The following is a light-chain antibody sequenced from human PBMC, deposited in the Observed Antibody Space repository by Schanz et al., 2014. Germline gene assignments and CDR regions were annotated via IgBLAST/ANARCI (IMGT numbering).Light chain of an antibody. CDR2: DVH. J-gene: IGLJ1*01. V-gene: IGLV2-14*03. Sequence: QSALTQPASVSGSPGQSITIFCTGTSSDIGAHNYVSWYQQHPGKAPKLIVYDVHDRPSGVSYRFSGSKSGYTASLTISWLQVEDGADYYCSSYTNINTPQYVFGTGTKLTVL. CDR3: SSYTNINTPQYV. CDR1: SSDIGAHNY.